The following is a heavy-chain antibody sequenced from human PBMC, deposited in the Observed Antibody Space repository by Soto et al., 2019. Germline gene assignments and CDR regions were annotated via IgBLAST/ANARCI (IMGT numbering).Heavy chain of an antibody. CDR2: MNPSSGHA. CDR1: GYTFSSYD. V-gene: IGHV1-8*01. D-gene: IGHD3-10*01. J-gene: IGHJ4*02. CDR3: ARGSGINLVRG. Sequence: QVQPVQSGAEVKKPGASVKVSCKASGYTFSSYDINWVRQATGQGLEWMGWMNPSSGHAGYAQKFQGRGTMTADAAAGTDYMELSSLKSEDTAVDFCARGSGINLVRGWGPVTLVTASS.